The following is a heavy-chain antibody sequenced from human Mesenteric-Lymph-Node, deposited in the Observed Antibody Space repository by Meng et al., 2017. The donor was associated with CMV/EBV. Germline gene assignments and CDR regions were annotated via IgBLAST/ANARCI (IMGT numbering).Heavy chain of an antibody. CDR1: GFIFSSYA. J-gene: IGHJ4*01. D-gene: IGHD3-16*01. Sequence: GESLKISCVASGFIFSSYAMRWVRQAPGKGLEWVTFIQYDGSNEYYAGSVKGRFTISRENSKNTLYLRMNSLRGEDTAVYYCAKDQGRYDRNFDYWGHGTLVTVSS. CDR3: AKDQGRYDRNFDY. CDR2: IQYDGSNE. V-gene: IGHV3-30*02.